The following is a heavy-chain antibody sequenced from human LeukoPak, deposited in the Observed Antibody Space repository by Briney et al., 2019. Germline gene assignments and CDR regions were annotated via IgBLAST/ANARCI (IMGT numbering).Heavy chain of an antibody. CDR3: ARAPSSGSYFDY. Sequence: VASVKVSCKASGCTFSSYAISWVRQAPGQGLEWMGRIIPIFGIANYAQKFQGRVTITADKSTSTAYMELSSLRSEDTAVYYCARAPSSGSYFDYWGQGTLVTVSS. CDR1: GCTFSSYA. J-gene: IGHJ4*02. V-gene: IGHV1-69*04. CDR2: IIPIFGIA. D-gene: IGHD1-26*01.